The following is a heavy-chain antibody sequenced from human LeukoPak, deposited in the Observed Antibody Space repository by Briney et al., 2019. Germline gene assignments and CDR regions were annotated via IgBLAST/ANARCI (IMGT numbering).Heavy chain of an antibody. CDR2: ISSSSSYI. CDR3: AKRGVERVGDYHYYYYLDV. J-gene: IGHJ6*03. Sequence: GSLRLSCAASGFTFSSFTMNWVRQAPGKGLEWVSSISSSSSYIYSADSVKGRFTISRDTSKNTLFLQMNSLRAEDTALYYCAKRGVERVGDYHYYYYLDVWGKGTTVTVSS. CDR1: GFTFSSFT. V-gene: IGHV3-21*04. D-gene: IGHD1-1*01.